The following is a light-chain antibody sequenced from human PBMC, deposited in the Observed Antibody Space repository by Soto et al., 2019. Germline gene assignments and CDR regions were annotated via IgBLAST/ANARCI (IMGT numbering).Light chain of an antibody. CDR3: SSYTSSSTRV. Sequence: QSVLTQPASVSGSPGQSITISCTGTSSDVGGYNYVSWYQQHPGKAPKLMIYEVSNRPSGVSNRFSGSKSGNTASLTISGLQAEDEADYYCSSYTSSSTRVFGGGTPLTV. CDR1: SSDVGGYNY. J-gene: IGLJ3*02. CDR2: EVS. V-gene: IGLV2-14*01.